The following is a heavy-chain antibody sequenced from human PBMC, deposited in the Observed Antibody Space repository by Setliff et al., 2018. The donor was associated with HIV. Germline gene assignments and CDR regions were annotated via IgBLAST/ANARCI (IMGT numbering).Heavy chain of an antibody. CDR3: GGNGYYSIDY. J-gene: IGHJ4*02. V-gene: IGHV4-39*07. CDR1: GGSISSSNYY. D-gene: IGHD3-22*01. CDR2: LYHSGST. Sequence: SETLSLTCSVSGGSISSSNYYGGWIRQPPGKGLEWIGSLYHSGSTHYNPSLQSRVTISVDKSKSQFSLKLNSVTAADTAVYYCGGNGYYSIDYWGQGTLVTVSS.